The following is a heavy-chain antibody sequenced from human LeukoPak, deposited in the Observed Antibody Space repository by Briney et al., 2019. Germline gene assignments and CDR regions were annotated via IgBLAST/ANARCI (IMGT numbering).Heavy chain of an antibody. Sequence: SETLSLTCAVYGGSFSGYYWSWIRQPPGKGLEWIGEINHSGSTNYNPSFKSRVTISVDTSKNQFSLKLSSVTAADTAVYYCARERTGATDDRIDYWGQGTLVTVSS. D-gene: IGHD1-1*01. J-gene: IGHJ4*02. CDR1: GGSFSGYY. CDR2: INHSGST. CDR3: ARERTGATDDRIDY. V-gene: IGHV4-34*01.